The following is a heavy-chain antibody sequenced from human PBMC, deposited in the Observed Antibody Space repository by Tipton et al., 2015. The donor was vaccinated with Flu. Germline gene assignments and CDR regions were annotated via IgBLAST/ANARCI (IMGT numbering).Heavy chain of an antibody. CDR1: GFTFSSYG. J-gene: IGHJ4*02. CDR2: IWYDGSNK. D-gene: IGHD5-12*01. Sequence: SLRLSCAASGFTFSSYGMHWVRQAPGKGLEWVAVIWYDGSNKYYADSVKGRFTISRDNSKNTLYLQMNSLRAEDTAVYYCARDGARTSGYDFDYWGQGTLVTVSS. V-gene: IGHV3-33*01. CDR3: ARDGARTSGYDFDY.